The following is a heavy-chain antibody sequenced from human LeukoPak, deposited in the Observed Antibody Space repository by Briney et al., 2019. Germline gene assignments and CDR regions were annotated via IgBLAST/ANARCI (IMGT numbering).Heavy chain of an antibody. J-gene: IGHJ4*02. D-gene: IGHD5-18*01. V-gene: IGHV3-23*01. CDR2: ISGCGGST. Sequence: GGSLRLSCEASGFTFSGSAMSWVRQAPGKGLEWVSAISGCGGSTYYADSVKGRVTISRDNSKNTLYLQMNSLRVEDTAVYYCAKVLTAMVTDFDYCGQGTLVTVSS. CDR3: AKVLTAMVTDFDY. CDR1: GFTFSGSA.